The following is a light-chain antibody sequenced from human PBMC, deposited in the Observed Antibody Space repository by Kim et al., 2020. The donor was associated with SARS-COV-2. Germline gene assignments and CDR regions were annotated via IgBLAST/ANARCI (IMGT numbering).Light chain of an antibody. Sequence: QSALTQPHSVSGSPGQSVTISCTGTSSDVGAYSYVSWYQQRPGKAPKLMIYDVTKRPSGVPDRFSGSKSGNTASLTISGLQADDEADYYCCSSAGTSWVFGGGTQLTVL. J-gene: IGLJ3*02. CDR3: CSSAGTSWV. CDR1: SSDVGAYSY. V-gene: IGLV2-11*01. CDR2: DVT.